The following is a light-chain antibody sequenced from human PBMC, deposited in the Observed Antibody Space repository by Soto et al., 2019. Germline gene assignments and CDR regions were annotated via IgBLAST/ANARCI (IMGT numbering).Light chain of an antibody. CDR3: QHHNSYSQP. V-gene: IGKV1-5*01. Sequence: DIQMTQSPPTLSASVGDRVTITCRASQSIGNYLAWYQQMPGKAPKLLIYGAYNLRSGVPSRFSGSGSGTEFTLTLSSLQPDDFATYFCQHHNSYSQPFGQGTKVEIK. CDR2: GAY. J-gene: IGKJ1*01. CDR1: QSIGNY.